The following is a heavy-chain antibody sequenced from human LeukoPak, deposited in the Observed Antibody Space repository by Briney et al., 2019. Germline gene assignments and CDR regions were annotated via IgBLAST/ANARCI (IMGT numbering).Heavy chain of an antibody. CDR2: ISSNGGST. CDR1: GFTFSSYA. Sequence: PGGSLRLSCSASGFTFSSYAMHWVRQAPGKGLEYVSAISSNGGSTYYADSVKGRFTISRDNSKNTLYLQMSSLRAEDTAVYYCVGSYGDYVGDAFDIWGQGTMVTASS. V-gene: IGHV3-64D*06. CDR3: VGSYGDYVGDAFDI. D-gene: IGHD4-17*01. J-gene: IGHJ3*02.